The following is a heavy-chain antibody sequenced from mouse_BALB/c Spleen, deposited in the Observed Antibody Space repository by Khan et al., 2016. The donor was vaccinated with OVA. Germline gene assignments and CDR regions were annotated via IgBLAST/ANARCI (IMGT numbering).Heavy chain of an antibody. CDR2: ISSGDTT. CDR3: ARDYWFAY. J-gene: IGHJ3*01. V-gene: IGHV5-6-5*01. CDR1: GFTFSNYG. Sequence: EVELVESGGGLVKPGGSLKLSCAASGFTFSNYGVSWVRQTPEKRLEWVTSISSGDTTYYPDSVKGRFTISRDNARNILYLQMSSLRSEDTAVYYCARDYWFAYWGQGTLVTVSA.